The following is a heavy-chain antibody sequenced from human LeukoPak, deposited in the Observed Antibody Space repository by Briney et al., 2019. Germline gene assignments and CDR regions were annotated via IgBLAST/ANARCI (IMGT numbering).Heavy chain of an antibody. D-gene: IGHD1-7*01. CDR3: ARGSQELSYFDY. CDR2: IYYSGST. CDR1: GGSISSYY. V-gene: IGHV4-59*01. Sequence: SETLSLTCTVSGGSISSYYWSWIRQPPGKGLEWIGYIYYSGSTKYNPSLKSRVTISVDASKTQFSLKLNSVTAADTAVYYCARGSQELSYFDYWGRGTLVTVSS. J-gene: IGHJ4*02.